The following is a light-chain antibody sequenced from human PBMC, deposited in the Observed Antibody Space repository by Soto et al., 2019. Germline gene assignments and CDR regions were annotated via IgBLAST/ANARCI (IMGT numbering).Light chain of an antibody. CDR2: GAS. Sequence: EIVLTQSPGTLSLSPGERATLSCRASQSVSSNYLAWYQQKPGQAPRLLIYGASSRATGIPDRFSGSGSGTEFTLTISRLEAEDFAVFYCQQYGSSPRTFGQGTKVEI. CDR3: QQYGSSPRT. V-gene: IGKV3-20*01. J-gene: IGKJ1*01. CDR1: QSVSSNY.